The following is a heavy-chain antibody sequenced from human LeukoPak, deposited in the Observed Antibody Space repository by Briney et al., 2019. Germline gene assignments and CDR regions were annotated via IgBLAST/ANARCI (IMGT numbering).Heavy chain of an antibody. CDR2: IYYSGST. D-gene: IGHD3-10*01. CDR1: GFTFSSYW. J-gene: IGHJ5*02. Sequence: GSLRLSCAASGFTFSSYWMSWVRQPPGKGLEWIGSIYYSGSTYYNPSLKSRVTISVDTSKNQFSLKLSSVTAADTAVYYCARDTSYGSGSYYKYNWFDPWGQGTLVTVSS. V-gene: IGHV4-39*07. CDR3: ARDTSYGSGSYYKYNWFDP.